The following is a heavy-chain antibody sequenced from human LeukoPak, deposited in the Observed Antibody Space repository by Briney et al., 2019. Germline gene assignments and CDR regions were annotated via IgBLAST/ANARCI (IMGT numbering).Heavy chain of an antibody. CDR1: GGSISSSSYY. D-gene: IGHD3-16*01. CDR3: ARWGEFPGAFDI. Sequence: KTSETLSLTCTVSGGSISSSSYYWGWIRQPPGKGPQWIGTIYYSGSTYYTPSLKSRFTISIDTSKNQFSLRLTSVTAADTAVFYCARWGEFPGAFDIWGQGTVVTVSS. J-gene: IGHJ3*02. CDR2: IYYSGST. V-gene: IGHV4-39*01.